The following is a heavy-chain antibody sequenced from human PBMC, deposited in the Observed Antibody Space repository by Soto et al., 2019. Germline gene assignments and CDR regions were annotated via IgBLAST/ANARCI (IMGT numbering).Heavy chain of an antibody. Sequence: QVQLVQSGAEVKKPGASVKVSCKASGYIFTNYYIHWVRQAPGQGLEWMAIINPLPTSGSTNYAQKFQGRVTVTRDTSTSTVYMELSSLSPEDTAIYYCARDLTAAAYWGQGTLVTVSS. V-gene: IGHV1-46*01. CDR1: GYIFTNYY. CDR2: INPLPTSGST. D-gene: IGHD6-13*01. J-gene: IGHJ4*02. CDR3: ARDLTAAAY.